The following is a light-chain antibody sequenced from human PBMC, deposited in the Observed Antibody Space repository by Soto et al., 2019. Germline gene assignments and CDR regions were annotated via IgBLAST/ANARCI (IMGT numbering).Light chain of an antibody. CDR3: MQALQSPYT. J-gene: IGKJ2*01. CDR2: LGS. V-gene: IGKV2-28*01. CDR1: QSLLHSNGYNY. Sequence: DIVMTQSPLSLPVTPGEPASISCRSSQSLLHSNGYNYLDWYLQNPGQSPQLLISLGSNRASGVPARFSGSGSATDFTLNIARVEDEDFGVSYCMQALQSPYTFGQGTKLEIK.